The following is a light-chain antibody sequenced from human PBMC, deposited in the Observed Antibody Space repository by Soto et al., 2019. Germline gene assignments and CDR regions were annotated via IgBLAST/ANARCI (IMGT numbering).Light chain of an antibody. CDR2: KAS. CDR3: LQDYNYPWT. CDR1: QSISNY. V-gene: IGKV1-6*01. J-gene: IGKJ1*01. Sequence: IQMTQSPSSLSASVGDRVTITCRASQSISNYLNWYQQKPGKAPNLLIYKASRLESGVPSRFSGSGSGTDFTLTISSLQPEDFATYYCLQDYNYPWTFGQGTKVDIK.